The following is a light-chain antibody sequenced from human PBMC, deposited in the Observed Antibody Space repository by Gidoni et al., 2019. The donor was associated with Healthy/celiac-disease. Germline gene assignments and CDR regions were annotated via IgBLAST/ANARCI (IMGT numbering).Light chain of an antibody. CDR2: GAS. Sequence: EIVMTQSPATLSVSPGERATLSCRASQSVSSNLAWYQQKPGQAPRLLIYGASTRATGIPARLSGSGSVTEFTLTISSLQSEDFAVYYCQQYNNWPPITLGQGTRLEIK. CDR3: QQYNNWPPIT. V-gene: IGKV3-15*01. CDR1: QSVSSN. J-gene: IGKJ5*01.